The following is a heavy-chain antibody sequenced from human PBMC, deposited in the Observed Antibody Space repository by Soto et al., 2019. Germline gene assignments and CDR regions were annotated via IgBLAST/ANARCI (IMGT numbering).Heavy chain of an antibody. V-gene: IGHV3-43*01. CDR2: ISWDGGST. Sequence: GGSPRLSCAASGFTFDDYTMHWVRQAPGKGLEWVSLISWDGGSTYYADSVKGRFTISRDNSKNSLYLQMNSLRTEDTALYYCAKDSSAGYYFDYWGQGTLVTVSS. J-gene: IGHJ4*02. CDR3: AKDSSAGYYFDY. CDR1: GFTFDDYT. D-gene: IGHD6-13*01.